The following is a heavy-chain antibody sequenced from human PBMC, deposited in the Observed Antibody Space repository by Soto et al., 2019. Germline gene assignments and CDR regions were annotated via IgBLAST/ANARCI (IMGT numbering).Heavy chain of an antibody. Sequence: QVQLQESGPGLVKPSETLSLTCTVSGGSISSYYWSWIRQPPGKGLEWIGYIYYSGSTNYNPSLTGRVTISVDTSKNQFSLKLSSVTAADTAVYYCARGLGGDYAGYYFDYWGQGTLVTVSS. CDR3: ARGLGGDYAGYYFDY. CDR1: GGSISSYY. V-gene: IGHV4-59*01. J-gene: IGHJ4*02. D-gene: IGHD3-16*01. CDR2: IYYSGST.